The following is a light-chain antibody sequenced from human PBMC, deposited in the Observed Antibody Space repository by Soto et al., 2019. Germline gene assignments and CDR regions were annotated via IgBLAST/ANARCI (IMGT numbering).Light chain of an antibody. CDR3: QQYNSYWT. CDR2: KAT. Sequence: DIPMTQSPSTLSASVGDRVTITCRASQSISSWLAWYQQKTGKAPKLLIYKATSLGSGVPSRFSGSGSGTSFTRSISSLQPVDFATYYCQQYNSYWTFGQGAKVEIK. V-gene: IGKV1-5*03. J-gene: IGKJ1*01. CDR1: QSISSW.